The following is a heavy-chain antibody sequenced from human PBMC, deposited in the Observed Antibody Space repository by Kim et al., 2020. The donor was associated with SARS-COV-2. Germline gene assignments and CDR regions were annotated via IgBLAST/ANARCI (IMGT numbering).Heavy chain of an antibody. V-gene: IGHV3-13*01. CDR3: ARPSAAGNLYFDL. Sequence: YPGSVKGRFTISRENAKNSLYLQMNSLRAGDTAVYYCARPSAAGNLYFDLWGRGTLVTVSS. D-gene: IGHD6-13*01. J-gene: IGHJ2*01.